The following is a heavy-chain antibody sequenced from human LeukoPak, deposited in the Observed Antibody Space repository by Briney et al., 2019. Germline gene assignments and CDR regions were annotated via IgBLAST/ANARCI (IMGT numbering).Heavy chain of an antibody. CDR3: ATRSPHYYGSGSYYKVPDY. Sequence: SETLSLTCTVSGGSITSSSYYWGWLRQPPGKGLEWIGSIYYSGSTYYKPSLKSRVTISVDTSKNQFSLKLSSVTAADTAVYYCATRSPHYYGSGSYYKVPDYWGQGTLVTVSS. CDR1: GGSITSSSYY. J-gene: IGHJ4*02. V-gene: IGHV4-39*07. CDR2: IYYSGST. D-gene: IGHD3-10*01.